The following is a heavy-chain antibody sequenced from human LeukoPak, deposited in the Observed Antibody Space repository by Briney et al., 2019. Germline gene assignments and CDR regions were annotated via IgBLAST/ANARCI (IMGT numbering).Heavy chain of an antibody. D-gene: IGHD3-9*01. CDR2: IYHSGST. CDR3: ARQPVLRYFDWLLYYFDY. Sequence: ETLSLTCAVSGYSISSGYYWGWIRQPPGKGLEWIGSIYHSGSTYYNPSLKSRVTISVDTSKNQFSLKLSSVTAADTAVYYCARQPVLRYFDWLLYYFDYWGQETLVTVSS. CDR1: GYSISSGYY. V-gene: IGHV4-38-2*01. J-gene: IGHJ4*02.